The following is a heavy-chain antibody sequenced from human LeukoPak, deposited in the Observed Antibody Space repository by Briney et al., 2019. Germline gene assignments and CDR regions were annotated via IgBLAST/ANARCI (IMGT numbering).Heavy chain of an antibody. J-gene: IGHJ5*02. V-gene: IGHV1-69*13. Sequence: SVKVSCKASGGTFSSYAISWVRQAPGQGLEWMGGIIPIFGTANYAQKFQGRVTITADESTSTAYMELSSLRSEDTAVYYCARSGSRLSWFDAWGQGTLVTVSS. CDR2: IIPIFGTA. CDR1: GGTFSSYA. D-gene: IGHD2-15*01. CDR3: ARSGSRLSWFDA.